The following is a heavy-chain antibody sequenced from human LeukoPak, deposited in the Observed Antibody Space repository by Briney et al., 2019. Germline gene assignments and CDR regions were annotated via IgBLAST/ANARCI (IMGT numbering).Heavy chain of an antibody. J-gene: IGHJ3*02. V-gene: IGHV3-30*03. CDR2: ISYDGGKK. CDR3: HSTSAREDAFDI. CDR1: GFTFSSFG. D-gene: IGHD1-26*01. Sequence: QAGGSLRLSCAASGFTFSSFGMHWVRQAPGKGLEWVAVISYDGGKKYFADSVKGGLTISRDNSKNTMYLEMNSLRVEDTALYSCHSTSAREDAFDIWGQGTMVTVSS.